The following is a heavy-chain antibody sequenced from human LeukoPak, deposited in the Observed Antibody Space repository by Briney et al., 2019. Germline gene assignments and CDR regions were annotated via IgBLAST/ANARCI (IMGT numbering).Heavy chain of an antibody. V-gene: IGHV3-48*01. Sequence: PGGSLRLSCAASGFTFSSYSMNWVRQAPGKGLEWVSYISSSSSTIYYAGSVKGRFTISRDNAKNSLYLQMNSLRAEDTAVYYCASTQYQLLGAFDIWGQGTMVTVSS. CDR3: ASTQYQLLGAFDI. J-gene: IGHJ3*02. D-gene: IGHD2-2*01. CDR1: GFTFSSYS. CDR2: ISSSSSTI.